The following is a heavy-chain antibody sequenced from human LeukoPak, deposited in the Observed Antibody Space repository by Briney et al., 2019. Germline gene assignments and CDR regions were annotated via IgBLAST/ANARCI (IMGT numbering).Heavy chain of an antibody. CDR2: TNHSGGN. V-gene: IGHV4-34*01. D-gene: IGHD3-10*01. CDR3: ARGRGVRGSLDY. J-gene: IGHJ4*02. Sequence: WIGETNHSGGNNYNPSLKSRVTISVDTSKNQFSLKLSSVTAADTAVYCCARGRGVRGSLDYWGQGTLVSVSS.